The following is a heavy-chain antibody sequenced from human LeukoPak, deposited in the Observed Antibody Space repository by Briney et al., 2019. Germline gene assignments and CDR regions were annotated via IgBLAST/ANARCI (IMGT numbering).Heavy chain of an antibody. CDR3: AKDTTAWWYHRAYMNV. J-gene: IGHJ6*03. Sequence: PGGSLRLSCAASGFIFSSYAMSWVRQAPGGGLEWVSAIGGSGDKTYHADSVKGRFTISRDNSDNRVSLQMDSLRAEDTAVYFCAKDTTAWWYHRAYMNVWGKRTTVTVSS. D-gene: IGHD2-15*01. CDR1: GFIFSSYA. V-gene: IGHV3-23*01. CDR2: IGGSGDKT.